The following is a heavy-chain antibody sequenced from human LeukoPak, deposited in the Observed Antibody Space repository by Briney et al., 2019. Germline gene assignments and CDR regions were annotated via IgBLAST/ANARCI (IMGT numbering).Heavy chain of an antibody. J-gene: IGHJ6*03. V-gene: IGHV1-8*03. CDR1: GYTFTSYD. D-gene: IGHD3-3*01. CDR3: ARGSTRSTYYDFWSGTRDMDV. CDR2: MNPNSGNT. Sequence: ASVKVSCKASGYTFTSYDINWVRQATGQGLEWMGWMNPNSGNTGYAQKFQGRVTITRNTSISTAYMELSSLRSEDTAVYYCARGSTRSTYYDFWSGTRDMDVWGKGTTVTVSS.